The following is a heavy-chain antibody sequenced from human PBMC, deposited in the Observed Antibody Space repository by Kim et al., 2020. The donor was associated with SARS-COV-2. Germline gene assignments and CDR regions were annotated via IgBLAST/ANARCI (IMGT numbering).Heavy chain of an antibody. CDR1: GGSISSYY. Sequence: SETLSLTCTVSGGSISSYYWSWIRQPPGKGLEWIGYIYYSGSTNYNPSLKSRVTISVDTSKNQFSLKLSSVTAADTAVYYCARAPDPDYDILTGYYTGYYFDYWGQGTLVTVSS. J-gene: IGHJ4*02. CDR3: ARAPDPDYDILTGYYTGYYFDY. CDR2: IYYSGST. V-gene: IGHV4-59*13. D-gene: IGHD3-9*01.